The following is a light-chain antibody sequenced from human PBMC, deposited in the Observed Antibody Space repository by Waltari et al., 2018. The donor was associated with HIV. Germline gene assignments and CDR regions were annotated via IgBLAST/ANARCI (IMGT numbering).Light chain of an antibody. J-gene: IGKJ2*01. CDR2: WAT. Sequence: DIVMTQSPESFTVSLRARATINCNSSQSLLFSSTGKNFLAWYQLRPGQPPKLLLSWATSRETGVPERFGGTASGTNFTLTIDNFQAEDVAIYYCQQYFTNPRTFGQGTELQI. V-gene: IGKV4-1*01. CDR1: QSLLFSSTGKNF. CDR3: QQYFTNPRT.